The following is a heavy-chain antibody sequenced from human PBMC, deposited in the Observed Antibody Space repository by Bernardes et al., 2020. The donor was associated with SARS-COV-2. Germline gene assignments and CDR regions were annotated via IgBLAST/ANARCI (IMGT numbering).Heavy chain of an antibody. CDR2: IWYDGSNK. CDR1: GFTFSSYG. V-gene: IGHV3-33*01. J-gene: IGHJ4*02. CDR3: ARSAGYSSGWYDY. D-gene: IGHD6-19*01. Sequence: SLRLSCAASGFTFSSYGMHWVRQAPGKGLEWVAVIWYDGSNKYYADSVKGRFTISRDNSKNTLYLQMNSLRAEDTAVYYCARSAGYSSGWYDYWGQGTLVTVSS.